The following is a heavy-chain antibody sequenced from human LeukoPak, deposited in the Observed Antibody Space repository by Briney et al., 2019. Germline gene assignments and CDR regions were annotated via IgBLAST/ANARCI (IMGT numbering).Heavy chain of an antibody. CDR1: GYSFTSYG. Sequence: ASVKVPCKASGYSFTSYGISWVRQAPGQGLEWMGWISTYNGNTNYAQKVQGRVTMTTDTSTSTAYMELRSLRSDDTAVYYCARDLHRVVVRGVPHYYYYMDVWGKGTTVTISS. CDR3: ARDLHRVVVRGVPHYYYYMDV. V-gene: IGHV1-18*01. CDR2: ISTYNGNT. D-gene: IGHD3-10*01. J-gene: IGHJ6*03.